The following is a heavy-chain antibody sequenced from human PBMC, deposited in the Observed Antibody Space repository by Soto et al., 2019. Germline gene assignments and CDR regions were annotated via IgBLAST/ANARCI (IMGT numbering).Heavy chain of an antibody. CDR3: PNDKEDYYDSSGYYYPYRMDV. CDR2: ISGSGGST. J-gene: IGHJ6*02. V-gene: IGHV3-23*01. Sequence: PGGSLRLSCAASGFTFSSYAMSWVRQAPGKGLEWVSAISGSGGSTYYADSVKGRFTISRDNSKNTLYLQMNSLSAEDTAVYYCPNDKEDYYDSSGYYYPYRMDVWGQGTQVTVAS. CDR1: GFTFSSYA. D-gene: IGHD3-22*01.